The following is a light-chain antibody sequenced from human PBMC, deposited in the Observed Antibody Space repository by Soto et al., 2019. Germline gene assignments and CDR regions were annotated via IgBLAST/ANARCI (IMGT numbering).Light chain of an antibody. CDR1: SSNIGAGYD. CDR2: ANN. CDR3: SSYTSSSTYV. J-gene: IGLJ1*01. Sequence: QSVLTQPPSVSGAPGQRVTISCTGSSSNIGAGYDVHWYQLLPGTAPKLLIYANNNRPSGVPDRFSGSRSGTSASLAITGLQAEDEADYYCSSYTSSSTYVFGTGTKLTVL. V-gene: IGLV1-40*01.